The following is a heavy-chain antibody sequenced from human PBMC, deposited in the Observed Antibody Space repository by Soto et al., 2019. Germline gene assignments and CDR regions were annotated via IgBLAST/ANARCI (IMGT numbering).Heavy chain of an antibody. CDR1: GFTFSSYG. Sequence: GGSLRLSCAASGFTFSSYGMHWVRQAPGKGLEWVAVIWFDGSNKFYADSVKGRFTISRDNSKNTVSLQMNSLRDEDSAAYYCATTGPAWGQGTLVTAPQ. V-gene: IGHV3-33*01. CDR3: ATTGPA. CDR2: IWFDGSNK. J-gene: IGHJ5*02.